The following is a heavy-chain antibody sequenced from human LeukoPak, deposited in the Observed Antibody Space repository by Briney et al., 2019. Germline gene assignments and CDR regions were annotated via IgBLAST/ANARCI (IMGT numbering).Heavy chain of an antibody. D-gene: IGHD2-2*01. V-gene: IGHV1-46*01. J-gene: IGHJ4*02. CDR2: INPSGGST. CDR3: ARYCSSTSCYDFEFDY. Sequence: ASVKVSCKASGYTFTSYYMHWVRQAPGQGLEWMGIINPSGGSTSYAQKFQGRVTMTRDTSTSTVYMELSSLRSEDTAVYYCARYCSSTSCYDFEFDYWGQGTLVTVSS. CDR1: GYTFTSYY.